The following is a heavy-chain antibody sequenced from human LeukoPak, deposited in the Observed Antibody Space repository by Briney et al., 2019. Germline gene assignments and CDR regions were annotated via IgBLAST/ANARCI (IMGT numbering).Heavy chain of an antibody. CDR2: INHSGST. J-gene: IGHJ5*02. CDR3: ARHLDGLLFGWFDP. D-gene: IGHD2-21*02. Sequence: SETLSLTCAVYGGSFSGYYWSWIRQPPGKGLEWIGGINHSGSTNYNPSLKSRVTISVDTSKNQFSLKLSSVTAADTAVYYCARHLDGLLFGWFDPWGQGTLVTVSS. V-gene: IGHV4-34*01. CDR1: GGSFSGYY.